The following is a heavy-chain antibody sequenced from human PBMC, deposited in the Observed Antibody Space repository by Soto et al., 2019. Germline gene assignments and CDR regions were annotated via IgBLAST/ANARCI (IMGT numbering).Heavy chain of an antibody. CDR2: INHSGST. CDR1: GGSFSGYY. Sequence: SETLSLTCAVYGGSFSGYYWSWIRQPPGKGLEWIGEINHSGSTKYNPSLKSRVTISVDTSKNQFSLKLSSVTAADTAVYYCARGTIVVVPAARHNWFDPWGQGTLVTVSS. CDR3: ARGTIVVVPAARHNWFDP. D-gene: IGHD2-2*01. V-gene: IGHV4-34*01. J-gene: IGHJ5*02.